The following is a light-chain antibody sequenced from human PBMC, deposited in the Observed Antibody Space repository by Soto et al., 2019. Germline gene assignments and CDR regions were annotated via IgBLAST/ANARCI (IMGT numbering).Light chain of an antibody. CDR2: GNI. CDR1: SSNIGAGYD. CDR3: QSYDSSLSGFVV. J-gene: IGLJ2*01. V-gene: IGLV1-40*01. Sequence: QPVLTQPPSVSGAPGQRVTISCTGSSSNIGAGYDVHWYQQLPGTAPKVLIYGNINRPSGVPDRFSGSKSGTSASLAITGLQDADEADYYCQSYDSSLSGFVVFGGGTKLTVL.